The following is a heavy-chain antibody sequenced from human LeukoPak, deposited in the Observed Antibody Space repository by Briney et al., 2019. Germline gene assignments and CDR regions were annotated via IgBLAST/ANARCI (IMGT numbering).Heavy chain of an antibody. CDR2: VYYSGTT. CDR3: ARVQPYYFDY. J-gene: IGHJ4*02. V-gene: IGHV4-4*02. D-gene: IGHD1-14*01. CDR1: GGSISSSNW. Sequence: KPSGTLSLTCAVSGGSISSSNWWTWVHQPPGKGLEWIGSVYYSGTTYYNPSLKSRVIISVDTSKNQFSLKLSSVTAADTAVYYCARVQPYYFDYWGQGALVTVSS.